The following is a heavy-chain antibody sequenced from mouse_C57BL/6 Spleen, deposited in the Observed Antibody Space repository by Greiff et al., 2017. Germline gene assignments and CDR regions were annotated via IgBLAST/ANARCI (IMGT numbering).Heavy chain of an antibody. J-gene: IGHJ2*02. CDR2: INHDGSST. CDR1: GFTFSDYY. Sequence: EVQVVEPEGGLVKPGSSMKFSCTASGFTFSDYYMAWVRQVPEKGLEWVANINHDGSSTYYLDTLKSRFNISRDNAKNSPYVESSSLKSEDTASYSCARITTVDDLDYWGQGTSLTVSS. V-gene: IGHV5-16*01. CDR3: ARITTVDDLDY. D-gene: IGHD1-1*01.